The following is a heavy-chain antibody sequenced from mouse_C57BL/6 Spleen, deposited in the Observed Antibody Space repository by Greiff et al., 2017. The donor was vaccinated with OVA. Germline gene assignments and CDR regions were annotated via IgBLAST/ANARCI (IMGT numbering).Heavy chain of an antibody. D-gene: IGHD1-1*01. Sequence: EVQLQQSGAELVQPGASVKFSCTASGFNIKDYYMHWVKQRTEQGLEWIGRIDPEDGETKYAPNFQGKATITADTSSNTAYLQLSNLTSEDTSVYYCARSHYHGSSYGYFGYWGQGTPVSISP. J-gene: IGHJ2*01. CDR3: ARSHYHGSSYGYFGY. CDR1: GFNIKDYY. CDR2: IDPEDGET. V-gene: IGHV14-2*01.